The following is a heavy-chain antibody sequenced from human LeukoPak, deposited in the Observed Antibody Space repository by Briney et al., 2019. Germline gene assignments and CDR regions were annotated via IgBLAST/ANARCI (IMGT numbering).Heavy chain of an antibody. Sequence: GASVKVSCKASGYTFTGYYMHRVRQAPGQGLEWMGWINPNSGGTNYAQKFQGRVTMTSDTSISTAYMELSRLRSDDTAVYYCARGQGYWDPYYFDYWGQGTLVTVSS. CDR1: GYTFTGYY. V-gene: IGHV1-2*02. CDR3: ARGQGYWDPYYFDY. J-gene: IGHJ4*02. CDR2: INPNSGGT. D-gene: IGHD2-8*02.